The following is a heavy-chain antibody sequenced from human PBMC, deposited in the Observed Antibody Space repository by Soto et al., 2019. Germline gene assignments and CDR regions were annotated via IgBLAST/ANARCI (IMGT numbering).Heavy chain of an antibody. V-gene: IGHV4-34*01. J-gene: IGHJ4*02. CDR3: ARVWVITFGGVIVIHSLFDY. Sequence: QVQLQQWGAGLLKPSETLSLTCAVYGGSFSGYYWSWIRQPPGKGLEWIGEINHSGSTNYNPSLKSRVTISVDTSKNQFSLKLSSVTAADTAVYYCARVWVITFGGVIVIHSLFDYWGQGTLVTVSS. CDR2: INHSGST. CDR1: GGSFSGYY. D-gene: IGHD3-16*02.